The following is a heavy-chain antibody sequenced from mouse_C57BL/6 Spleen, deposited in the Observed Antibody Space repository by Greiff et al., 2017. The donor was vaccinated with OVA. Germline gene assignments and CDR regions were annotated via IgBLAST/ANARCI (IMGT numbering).Heavy chain of an antibody. V-gene: IGHV1-55*01. Sequence: VQLQQSGAELVKPGASVKLSCKASGYTFTSYWITWVKQRPGQGLAWIGDIYPGSGSTTYNEKFKSKATLTVDTSSSTAYMQLSSLTSEDSAVYYCARSGYDYDYWGQGTTLTVSS. CDR1: GYTFTSYW. J-gene: IGHJ2*01. D-gene: IGHD2-4*01. CDR2: IYPGSGST. CDR3: ARSGYDYDY.